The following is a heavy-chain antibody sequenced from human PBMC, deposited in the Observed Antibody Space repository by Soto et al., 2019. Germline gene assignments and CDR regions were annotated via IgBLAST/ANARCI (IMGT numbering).Heavy chain of an antibody. CDR3: ARDLRPRYSFSGFDP. J-gene: IGHJ5*02. D-gene: IGHD5-12*01. Sequence: ASVKVSCKASGYTLTRSYMHWLRQAPGQGLEWMGIINPSGGTTSYAQKFQGRVTLTRDTSTSTVYMELSDLRSDDTAVYYCARDLRPRYSFSGFDPWGQGTQVTGSS. CDR2: INPSGGTT. CDR1: GYTLTRSY. V-gene: IGHV1-46*01.